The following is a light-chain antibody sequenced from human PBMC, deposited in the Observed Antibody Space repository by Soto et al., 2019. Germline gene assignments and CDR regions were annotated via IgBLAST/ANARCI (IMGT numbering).Light chain of an antibody. J-gene: IGLJ2*01. V-gene: IGLV2-14*01. Sequence: QSALTQPASVSGSPGQSITISCTGTSSDVGGYNYVSWYQQHPGKAPKLMIYDVSNRPSGVSNRFSGSKSGNTASLTISGLQDEDEEDYYYSSYTTSSPLVVFGGGTKLTVL. CDR2: DVS. CDR3: SSYTTSSPLVV. CDR1: SSDVGGYNY.